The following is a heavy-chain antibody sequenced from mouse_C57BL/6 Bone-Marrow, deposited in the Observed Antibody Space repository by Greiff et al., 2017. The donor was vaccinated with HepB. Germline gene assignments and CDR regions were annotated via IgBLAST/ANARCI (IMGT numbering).Heavy chain of an antibody. Sequence: QVQLQQPGAELVRPGSSVKLSCKASGYTFTSYWMDWVKQRPGQGLEWIGNIYPSDSETHYNQKFKDKATLTVDKSSSTAYMQLSSLTSEDSAVYYCARSITTVVAGDYVGYWGRGTTLTVSS. CDR1: GYTFTSYW. J-gene: IGHJ2*01. CDR3: ARSITTVVAGDYVGY. V-gene: IGHV1-61*01. CDR2: IYPSDSET. D-gene: IGHD1-1*01.